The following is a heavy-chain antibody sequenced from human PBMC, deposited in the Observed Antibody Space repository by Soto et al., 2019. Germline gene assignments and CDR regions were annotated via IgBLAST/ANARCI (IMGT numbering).Heavy chain of an antibody. Sequence: GGSLRLSCAASGFTFSSYAMSWVRQAPGKGLEWVSAISGSGGSTYYADSVKGRFTISRDNSKNTLYLQMNSLRAEDTAVYYCAKGELYYYYYYMDVWGKGTTVTVSS. V-gene: IGHV3-23*01. CDR1: GFTFSSYA. CDR3: AKGELYYYYYYMDV. D-gene: IGHD1-7*01. J-gene: IGHJ6*03. CDR2: ISGSGGST.